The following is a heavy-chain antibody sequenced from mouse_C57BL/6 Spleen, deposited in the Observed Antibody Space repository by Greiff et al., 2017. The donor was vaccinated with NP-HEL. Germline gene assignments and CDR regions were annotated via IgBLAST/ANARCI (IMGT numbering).Heavy chain of an antibody. CDR1: GYTFTSYW. CDR3: ERCNYGSSLYAMDY. CDR2: IDPNSGGT. Sequence: QVQLQQPGAELVKPGASVKLSCKASGYTFTSYWMHWVKQRPGRGLEWIGRIDPNSGGTKYNEKFKSKATLTVDKPSSTAYMQLSSLTSEESAVYNCERCNYGSSLYAMDYWGQGTSVTVAS. V-gene: IGHV1-72*01. D-gene: IGHD1-1*01. J-gene: IGHJ4*01.